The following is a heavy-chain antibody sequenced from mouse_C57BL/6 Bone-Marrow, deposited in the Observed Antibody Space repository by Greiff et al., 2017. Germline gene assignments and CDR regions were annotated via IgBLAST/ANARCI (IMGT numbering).Heavy chain of an antibody. J-gene: IGHJ3*01. CDR3: TEGNYLAWFAY. V-gene: IGHV14-4*01. CDR2: IDPENGDT. CDR1: GFNFKDDY. D-gene: IGHD2-1*01. Sequence: EVQLQQSGAELVRPGASVKLSCTASGFNFKDDYMHWVKQRPEQGLEGIGWIDPENGDTEYASKFQGKATITANTAAHTAYLQLSSLTSEDTAVYYGTEGNYLAWFAYWGQGTLVTVSA.